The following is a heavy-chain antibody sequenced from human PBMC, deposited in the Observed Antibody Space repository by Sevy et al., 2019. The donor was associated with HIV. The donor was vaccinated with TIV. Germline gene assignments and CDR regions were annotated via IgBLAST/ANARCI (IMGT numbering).Heavy chain of an antibody. CDR1: GYTLTGYG. D-gene: IGHD6-13*01. CDR3: ARDRRAAAADYGMDV. Sequence: ASVKVSCKASGYTLTGYGISWVRQAPGQGLEWMGWISAYNGNTNYAQMLQGRVTMTTDTSTSTAYMELRSLRSDDTAVYYCARDRRAAAADYGMDVWGQGSTVTVSS. CDR2: ISAYNGNT. J-gene: IGHJ6*02. V-gene: IGHV1-18*04.